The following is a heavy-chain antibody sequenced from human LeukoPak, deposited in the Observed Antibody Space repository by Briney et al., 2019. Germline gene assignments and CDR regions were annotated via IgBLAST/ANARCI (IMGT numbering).Heavy chain of an antibody. Sequence: GRSLRLSCAASGFTFSSYGMHWVRQAPGKGLEWVAVISYDGSNKYYADSVKGRFTISRDNSKNTLYLQMNSLRAEDTAVYYCAKGASGSYYAEYFQHWGQGTLVTVSS. V-gene: IGHV3-30*18. CDR3: AKGASGSYYAEYFQH. CDR2: ISYDGSNK. J-gene: IGHJ1*01. CDR1: GFTFSSYG. D-gene: IGHD1-26*01.